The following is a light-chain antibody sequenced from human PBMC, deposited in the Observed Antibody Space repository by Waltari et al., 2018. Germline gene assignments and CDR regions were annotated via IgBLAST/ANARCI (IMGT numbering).Light chain of an antibody. CDR2: NDN. J-gene: IGLJ3*02. CDR1: NSNIGGNF. Sequence: QSVLTQPPSVSGTPGQRVTISCSGSNSNIGGNFLNWYQQRPGKAPKLRIDNDNHGHTGVPDRFSASKSGTSAALAIAGLQSEDGADYYCAVWDDSLGGVFGGGTKLTVL. CDR3: AVWDDSLGGV. V-gene: IGLV1-44*01.